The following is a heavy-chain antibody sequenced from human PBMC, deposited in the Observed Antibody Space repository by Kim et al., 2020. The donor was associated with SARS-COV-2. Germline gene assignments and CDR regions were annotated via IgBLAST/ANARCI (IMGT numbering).Heavy chain of an antibody. CDR1: GGTFSSYA. J-gene: IGHJ3*02. D-gene: IGHD2-2*01. CDR3: AREFLPEDIVVVPVAMGGAFDI. CDR2: IIPILGIA. Sequence: SVKVSCKASGGTFSSYAISWVRQAPGQGLEWMGRIIPILGIANYAQKFQGRVTITADKSTSTAYMELSSLRSEDMAVYYCAREFLPEDIVVVPVAMGGAFDIWGQGTMVTVSS. V-gene: IGHV1-69*04.